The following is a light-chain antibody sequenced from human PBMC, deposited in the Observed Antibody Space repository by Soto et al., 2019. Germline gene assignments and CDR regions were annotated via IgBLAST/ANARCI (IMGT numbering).Light chain of an antibody. CDR3: CSYAGTYTWI. Sequence: QSVLTQPRSVSGSPGQSVTISCTGASNNVGGYNYVSWYQHHPGKVPQLIIYDVTKRPSGVPDRFSGSKSGNTASLTISGLQVEDEAYYYCCSYAGTYTWIFGGGTKVTVL. CDR1: SNNVGGYNY. V-gene: IGLV2-11*01. CDR2: DVT. J-gene: IGLJ2*01.